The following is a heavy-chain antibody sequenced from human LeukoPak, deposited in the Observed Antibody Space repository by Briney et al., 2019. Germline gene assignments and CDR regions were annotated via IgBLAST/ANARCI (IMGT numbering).Heavy chain of an antibody. Sequence: PSETLSLTCNVSGGSITTYYWSWVRQPPGKGLEWVGYIYYSGSTNYNPSLKRRVTISVDKSKKKFSLKLSSVTAADTAVYYCARDRILRYFDWLLPDAFDIWGQGTMVTVSS. CDR2: IYYSGST. D-gene: IGHD3-9*01. J-gene: IGHJ3*02. CDR1: GGSITTYY. CDR3: ARDRILRYFDWLLPDAFDI. V-gene: IGHV4-59*01.